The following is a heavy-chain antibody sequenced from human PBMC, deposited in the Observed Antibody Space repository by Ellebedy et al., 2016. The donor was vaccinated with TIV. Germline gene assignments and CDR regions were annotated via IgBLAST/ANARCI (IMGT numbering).Heavy chain of an antibody. CDR1: GGSISSYY. J-gene: IGHJ4*02. CDR2: IYHSGST. Sequence: SETLSLTXTVSGGSISSYYWSWVRQPPGKGLEWIGEIYHSGSTNYNPSLKSRVTISVDKSKNQFSLKLSSVTAAATAVYYCARGVGESLTHYFDYWGQGTLVTVSS. D-gene: IGHD3-16*01. CDR3: ARGVGESLTHYFDY. V-gene: IGHV4-59*12.